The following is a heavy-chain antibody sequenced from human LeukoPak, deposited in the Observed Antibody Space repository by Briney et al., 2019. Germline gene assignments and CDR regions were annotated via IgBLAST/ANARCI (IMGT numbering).Heavy chain of an antibody. J-gene: IGHJ5*02. Sequence: LEASVKVSCKASGYTFTDYYIHWVRQAPGQGLQWVGWINPNSGGTNYGQTFQGRVTLTRDTSISTAYMELTGLTSDDTAVYYCMRSWGGSGEWGDNWFDPWGQGTLVTVAS. V-gene: IGHV1-2*03. CDR2: INPNSGGT. CDR3: MRSWGGSGEWGDNWFDP. CDR1: GYTFTDYY. D-gene: IGHD3-10*01.